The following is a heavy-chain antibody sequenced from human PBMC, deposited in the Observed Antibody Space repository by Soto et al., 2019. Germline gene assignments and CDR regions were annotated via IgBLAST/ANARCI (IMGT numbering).Heavy chain of an antibody. J-gene: IGHJ6*02. V-gene: IGHV1-58*01. CDR2: IVVGSGNT. CDR1: GFTFTSSA. CDR3: AAGGYDFWSGCYYYGMDV. D-gene: IGHD3-3*01. Sequence: SVKVSCKASGFTFTSSAVQWVRQARGQRLEWIGWIVVGSGNTNYAQKFQERVTITRDMSTSTAYMELSSLRSEDTAVYYCAAGGYDFWSGCYYYGMDVWGQGTTVTVSS.